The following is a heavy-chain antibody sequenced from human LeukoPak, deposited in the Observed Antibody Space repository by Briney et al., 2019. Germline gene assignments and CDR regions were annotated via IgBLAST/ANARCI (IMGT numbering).Heavy chain of an antibody. Sequence: GASLRLSCAASGFTFSSYAMTWVRQAPGKGLEWVSAISGSGGSTYYADSVKGRFTISRDNTKNALYLQMNSLRAEDTAVYYCAKELALALWYWGQGTLVTVSS. CDR3: AKELALALWY. V-gene: IGHV3-23*01. CDR2: ISGSGGST. CDR1: GFTFSSYA. J-gene: IGHJ4*02. D-gene: IGHD2-21*01.